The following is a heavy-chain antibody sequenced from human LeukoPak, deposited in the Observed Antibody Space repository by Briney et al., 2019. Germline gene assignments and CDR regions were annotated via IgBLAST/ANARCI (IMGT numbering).Heavy chain of an antibody. CDR2: ISGSGGST. D-gene: IGHD2-15*01. V-gene: IGHV3-23*01. Sequence: GGSLRLSCAASGFTFSSYAMSWVRQAPGKGLEWVSAISGSGGSTYYADSVKGRFTISRDNSKNTLYLQMNSLRAEDTAVYYCARPDCSGGSCGFDYWGQGTLVTVSS. CDR3: ARPDCSGGSCGFDY. CDR1: GFTFSSYA. J-gene: IGHJ4*02.